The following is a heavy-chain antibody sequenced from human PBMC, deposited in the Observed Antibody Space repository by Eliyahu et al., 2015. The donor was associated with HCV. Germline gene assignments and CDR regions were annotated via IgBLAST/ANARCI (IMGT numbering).Heavy chain of an antibody. CDR3: AAGSHYDSSGYYYAADF. V-gene: IGHV1-58*01. Sequence: QMQLVQSGPEVKTPGTSVKVSCKTSGFTFTRSAVXWVRQARGQRLXWIGWIVVGSGNTNYAQKFQERVTITRDMSTSTAYMELSRLRSEDTAVYYCAAGSHYDSSGYYYAADFWGQGTLVTVSS. D-gene: IGHD3-22*01. CDR2: IVVGSGNT. CDR1: GFTFTRSA. J-gene: IGHJ4*02.